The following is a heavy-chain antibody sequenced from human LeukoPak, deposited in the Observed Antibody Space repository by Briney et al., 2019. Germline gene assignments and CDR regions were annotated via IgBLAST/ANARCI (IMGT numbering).Heavy chain of an antibody. CDR3: ARDSKGLGLFDY. CDR2: IYYSGST. V-gene: IGHV4-39*07. J-gene: IGHJ4*02. CDR1: GGSISSSSYY. Sequence: PSETLSLTCTVSGGSISSSSYYWGWIRQPPGKGLEWIGSIYYSGSTYYNPSLKSRVTISVDTSKNQFSLKLSSVTAADTAVYYCARDSKGLGLFDYWGQGTLVTVSS. D-gene: IGHD3-16*01.